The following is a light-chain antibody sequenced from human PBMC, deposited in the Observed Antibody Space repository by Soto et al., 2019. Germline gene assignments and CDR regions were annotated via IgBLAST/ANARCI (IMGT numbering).Light chain of an antibody. J-gene: IGKJ2*01. CDR1: QSISSSY. V-gene: IGKV3-20*01. CDR2: GTS. CDR3: QQYGSSPYT. Sequence: EIGLTQSPGTLSLSPGERATLSCRASQSISSSYLAWYQQKPGQAPRLLIYGTSSRATGIPDRFSGSGSGTDFTLTISRLEPEDFAVYFCQQYGSSPYTFGQGTKVEI.